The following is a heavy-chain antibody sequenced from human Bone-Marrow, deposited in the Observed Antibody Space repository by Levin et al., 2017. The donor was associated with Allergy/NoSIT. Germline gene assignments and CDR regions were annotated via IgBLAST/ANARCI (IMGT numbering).Heavy chain of an antibody. V-gene: IGHV3-7*01. Sequence: GESLKISCAASGFTFSSYWMTWVRQAPGKGLEWVANIKQDGSERNYVDSVRGRFFISRDNAKNSLFLEMNNLRAEDTGIYYCARLRIAARPAFWGQGTLVSVSS. D-gene: IGHD6-6*01. J-gene: IGHJ4*02. CDR1: GFTFSSYW. CDR2: IKQDGSER. CDR3: ARLRIAARPAF.